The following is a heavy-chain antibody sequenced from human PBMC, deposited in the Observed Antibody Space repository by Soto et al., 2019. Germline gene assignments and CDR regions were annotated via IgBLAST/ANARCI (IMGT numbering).Heavy chain of an antibody. CDR1: EGSSSHLD. V-gene: IGHV4-59*08. J-gene: IGHJ5*02. D-gene: IGHD2-2*01. CDR3: ARLGEYYQSLDP. CDR2: IYYGGTT. Sequence: PSETLCLTSNVAEGSSSHLDGRWIRQPPGKGLQWVGYIYYGGTTSYNPSLKSQVTISLETSKSQFSLRLTAVTAADTAVYYCARLGEYYQSLDPWGPGTLVTVSS.